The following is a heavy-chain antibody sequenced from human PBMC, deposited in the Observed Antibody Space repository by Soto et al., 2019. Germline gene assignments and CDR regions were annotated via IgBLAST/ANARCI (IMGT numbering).Heavy chain of an antibody. CDR3: TIGSWSGEVFDI. CDR2: IIPLLGIR. D-gene: IGHD2-21*01. V-gene: IGHV1-69*02. CDR1: GGTFSTYS. J-gene: IGHJ3*02. Sequence: QVQLVQSGAEVKKPGSSVKVYCTDSGGTFSTYSMFWVRQAPGQGLEWMGRIIPLLGIRNYAQRFQDRVTITADKSTATAHMELSSLRSEDTALYYCTIGSWSGEVFDIWGQGTMVTVSS.